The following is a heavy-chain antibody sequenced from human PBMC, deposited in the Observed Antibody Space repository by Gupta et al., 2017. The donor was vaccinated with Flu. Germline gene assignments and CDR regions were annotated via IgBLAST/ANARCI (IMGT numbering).Heavy chain of an antibody. D-gene: IGHD2-8*01. CDR2: VSYNSDRD. CDR3: AKEGGTSGHSRLHYDY. Sequence: QVYLVESGGGVVQPGKSLRLSCAASGFPFSSYGMHWVRQAPGKGLEWVAVVSYNSDRDYYADSVKGRFTVSRDNSKNTLYLQMNSLRPEDTATYYCAKEGGTSGHSRLHYDYWGQGTLVTVSS. J-gene: IGHJ4*02. CDR1: GFPFSSYG. V-gene: IGHV3-30*18.